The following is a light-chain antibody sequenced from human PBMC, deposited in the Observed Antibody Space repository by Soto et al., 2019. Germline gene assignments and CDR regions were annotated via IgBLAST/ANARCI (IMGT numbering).Light chain of an antibody. Sequence: EIVLTQSPATLSLSPGERATLSCRASQSVSSYLAWYQQKPGQAPRLRIYDTSKRATGIPARFSGSGSGTDFTLTISSLEPEDFAVYYCQQRTNWPRSFTFGPGTKVYIK. CDR1: QSVSSY. CDR2: DTS. V-gene: IGKV3-11*01. CDR3: QQRTNWPRSFT. J-gene: IGKJ3*01.